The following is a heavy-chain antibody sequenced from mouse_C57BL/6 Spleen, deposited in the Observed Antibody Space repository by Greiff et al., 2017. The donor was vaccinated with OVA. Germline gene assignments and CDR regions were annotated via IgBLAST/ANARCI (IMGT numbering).Heavy chain of an antibody. V-gene: IGHV14-4*01. Sequence: VQLKQSGAELVRPGASVKLSCTASGFNIKDDYMHWVKQRPEQGLEWIGWIDPENGDTEYASKFQGKATITADTSSNTAYLQLSSLTSEDTAVYYCTTRRQAYWGQGTLVTVSA. J-gene: IGHJ3*01. CDR2: IDPENGDT. CDR1: GFNIKDDY. CDR3: TTRRQAY.